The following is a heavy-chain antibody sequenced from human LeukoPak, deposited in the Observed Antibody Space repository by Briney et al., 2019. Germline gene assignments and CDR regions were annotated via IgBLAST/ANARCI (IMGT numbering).Heavy chain of an antibody. CDR3: AKQGDSGWYYFDY. CDR2: IYYSGST. V-gene: IGHV4-39*01. CDR1: GGSISSSSYY. D-gene: IGHD6-19*01. Sequence: PSETLSLTCTVSGGSISSSSYYWGWIRQPPGKGLEWIGSIYYSGSTYYNPSLKSRVTISVDTSKNQFSLKLSSVTAADTAVYYCAKQGDSGWYYFDYWGQGTLVTVSS. J-gene: IGHJ4*02.